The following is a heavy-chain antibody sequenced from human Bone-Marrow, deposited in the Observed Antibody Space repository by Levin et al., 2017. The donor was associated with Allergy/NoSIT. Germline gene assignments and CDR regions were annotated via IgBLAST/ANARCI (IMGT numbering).Heavy chain of an antibody. CDR1: GFTFRNYG. CDR3: AREARDVYSGYVPFDY. Sequence: PPGGSLRLSCAASGFTFRNYGMHWVRQAPGKGLEWVAVIWYDGNDKYYADSVKGRFIISRDNSKTTLYLQMNSLRAEDTAMYYCAREARDVYSGYVPFDYWGQGTLVTVSS. V-gene: IGHV3-33*01. D-gene: IGHD5-12*01. CDR2: IWYDGNDK. J-gene: IGHJ4*02.